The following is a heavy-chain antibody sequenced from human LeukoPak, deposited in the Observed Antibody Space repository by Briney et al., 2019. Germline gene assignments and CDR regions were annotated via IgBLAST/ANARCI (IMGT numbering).Heavy chain of an antibody. CDR2: ISSSGSTI. D-gene: IGHD2-2*02. J-gene: IGHJ3*02. V-gene: IGHV3-48*03. Sequence: GGPLRLSCAASGFTFSSYEMNWVRQAAGKGLEWVSYISSSGSTIYYADSVKGRFTISRDNAKNSLYLQMNSLRAEDTAVYYCARECCSSTSCYTPCDAFDIWGQGTMVTVSS. CDR1: GFTFSSYE. CDR3: ARECCSSTSCYTPCDAFDI.